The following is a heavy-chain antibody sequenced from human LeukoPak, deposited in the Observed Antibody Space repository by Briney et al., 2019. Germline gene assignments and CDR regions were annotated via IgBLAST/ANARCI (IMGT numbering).Heavy chain of an antibody. D-gene: IGHD4-4*01. CDR2: IYYSGST. Sequence: TSETLSLTCAVYGGSFSGYYWSWIRQHPGKGLEWIGYIYYSGSTYYNPSLKSRVTISVDTSKNQFSLKLSSVTAADTAVYYCASGLHKPDAFDIWGQGTMVTVSS. V-gene: IGHV4-31*11. CDR3: ASGLHKPDAFDI. J-gene: IGHJ3*02. CDR1: GGSFSGYY.